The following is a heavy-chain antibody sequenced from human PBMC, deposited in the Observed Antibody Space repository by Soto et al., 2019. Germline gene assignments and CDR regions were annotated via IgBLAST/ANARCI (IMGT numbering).Heavy chain of an antibody. J-gene: IGHJ4*02. CDR2: IYYTGRT. V-gene: IGHV4-31*03. CDR3: AIEGSYHYVDY. CDR1: DGSVSRGGYY. Sequence: QVQLQESGPGLVKPSQTLSLACTVSDGSVSRGGYYWSWIRQSPGKNLEWIGNIYYTGRTSYNPSLKSRLTISLETAKRQFSLRLASVSAADTAVYYCAIEGSYHYVDYWGQGALVTVSS. D-gene: IGHD1-26*01.